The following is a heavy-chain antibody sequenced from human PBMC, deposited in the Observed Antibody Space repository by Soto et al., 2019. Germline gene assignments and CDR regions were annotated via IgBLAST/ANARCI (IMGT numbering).Heavy chain of an antibody. Sequence: GSLRLSCAASGFTFSSYAMSWVRQAPGKGLEWVSVISGSDDSTYYADSVKGRFTISRDNSKNTLHLQMNSLRAEDTAVYYCARGPTSFDAFDIWGQGTMVTVSS. CDR3: ARGPTSFDAFDI. CDR2: ISGSDDST. J-gene: IGHJ3*02. V-gene: IGHV3-23*01. CDR1: GFTFSSYA. D-gene: IGHD6-6*01.